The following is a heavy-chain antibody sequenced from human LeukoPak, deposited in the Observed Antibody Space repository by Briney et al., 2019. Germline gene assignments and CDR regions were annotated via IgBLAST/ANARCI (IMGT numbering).Heavy chain of an antibody. Sequence: SETLSLTCTVSGGSISSSSYYWGWIRQPPGKGLEWIGSIYYSGSTYYNPSLKSRVTISVDTSKNQFSLKLSSVTAADTAVYYCARVRSAPLYDFWSGYSYFDYWGQGTLVTVSS. CDR1: GGSISSSSYY. CDR3: ARVRSAPLYDFWSGYSYFDY. V-gene: IGHV4-39*07. J-gene: IGHJ4*02. D-gene: IGHD3-3*01. CDR2: IYYSGST.